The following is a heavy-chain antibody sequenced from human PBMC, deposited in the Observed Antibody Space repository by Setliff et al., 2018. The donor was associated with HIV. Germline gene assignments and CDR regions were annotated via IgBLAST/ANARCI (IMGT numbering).Heavy chain of an antibody. CDR1: GSSFNNYY. V-gene: IGHV4-34*01. J-gene: IGHJ6*03. Sequence: PSETLSLTCAVYGSSFNNYYWSWIRQSPGKGLEWIGEIDHSGGPNYKSSLKSRVTITIDTSKNQFSLKLDSVTAADTAVYYCARGGGGLWFGDSTYYYIDVWGKGTTVTVSS. CDR2: IDHSGGP. D-gene: IGHD3-10*01. CDR3: ARGGGGLWFGDSTYYYIDV.